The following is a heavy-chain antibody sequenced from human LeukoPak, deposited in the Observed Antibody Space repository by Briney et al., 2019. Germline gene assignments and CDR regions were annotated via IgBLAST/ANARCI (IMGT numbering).Heavy chain of an antibody. Sequence: PGGSLRLSWAASGFTFSSYAMSWVRQAPAKGLEWVSAISGSGGSTYYADSVKGRFTISRDNSKNTLYLQMNSLRAEDTAVYYCAKDQRGYCSSTSCYLGWDYWGQGTLVTVSS. CDR2: ISGSGGST. CDR1: GFTFSSYA. CDR3: AKDQRGYCSSTSCYLGWDY. V-gene: IGHV3-23*01. J-gene: IGHJ4*02. D-gene: IGHD2-2*01.